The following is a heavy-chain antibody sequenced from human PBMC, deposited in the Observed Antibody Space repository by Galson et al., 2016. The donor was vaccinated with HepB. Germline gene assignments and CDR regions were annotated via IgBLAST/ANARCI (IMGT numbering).Heavy chain of an antibody. CDR3: ARDGKRITVFGVVFPYYFDS. V-gene: IGHV1-3*01. CDR1: GYTFTNYA. CDR2: INAGNGNT. D-gene: IGHD3-3*01. Sequence: SVKVSCKASGYTFTNYAMHWVRQAPGQRLEWMGWINAGNGNTKYSQKFQGRVTITRDTSASTAYMELSGLRSEDTAVHYCARDGKRITVFGVVFPYYFDSWGQGTLVTVSS. J-gene: IGHJ4*02.